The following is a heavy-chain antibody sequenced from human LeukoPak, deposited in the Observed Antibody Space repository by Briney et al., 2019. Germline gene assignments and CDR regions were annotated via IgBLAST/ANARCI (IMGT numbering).Heavy chain of an antibody. J-gene: IGHJ4*02. V-gene: IGHV4-31*03. D-gene: IGHD2-2*01. CDR2: IYYSGST. CDR1: GGSINSGGYF. CDR3: ARSLGYCGSTSCYRSGFDY. Sequence: MPSQTLSLTCSVSGGSINSGGYFWNWVRQQPGKGLEWIGYIYYSGSTYYNPSLKGRFTISVDTSKNQFSLKLTSVTAADTALYYCARSLGYCGSTSCYRSGFDYWGQGTLVTVSS.